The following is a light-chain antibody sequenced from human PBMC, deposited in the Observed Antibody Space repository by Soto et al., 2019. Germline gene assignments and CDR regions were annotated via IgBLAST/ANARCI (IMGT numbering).Light chain of an antibody. CDR3: CSYAGSSTYVV. V-gene: IGLV2-23*02. CDR1: SSDVGSYNL. CDR2: EVT. J-gene: IGLJ2*01. Sequence: QSVLTQPASVSGSPGQSITISCTGTSSDVGSYNLVSWYQQLPGKAPKLMIYEVTQRPSGVSNRFSGSKSGNTASLTISGLLAEDEADYYCCSYAGSSTYVVVGGGTKLTVL.